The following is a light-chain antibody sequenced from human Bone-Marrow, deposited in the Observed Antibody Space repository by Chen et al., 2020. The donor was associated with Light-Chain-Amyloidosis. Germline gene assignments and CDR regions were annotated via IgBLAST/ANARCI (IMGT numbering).Light chain of an antibody. J-gene: IGLJ3*02. CDR3: QVWDRSSDRPV. Sequence: SYVLTQPSSVSVAPGQTAKIACGGNNIGSTSVHWYQQTPGQAPLIVVYDDSDRPSGIPERWTGANSGNTATLTISRVEAGDEADYYCQVWDRSSDRPVFGGGTKLTVL. CDR2: DDS. CDR1: NIGSTS. V-gene: IGLV3-21*02.